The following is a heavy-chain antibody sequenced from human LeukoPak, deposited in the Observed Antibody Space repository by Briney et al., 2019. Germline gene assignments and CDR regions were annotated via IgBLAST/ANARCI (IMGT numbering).Heavy chain of an antibody. Sequence: ASVKVSCKASGYSLTSYALNWVRQAPGQGFEWMGWINTNTGNPTYAQGFTGRFVFSLDTSVSTAHLQISSLKSEDTAVYFCARGRGASSGSGSHGTTSSYYMDVWGKGTTVTVSS. J-gene: IGHJ6*03. V-gene: IGHV7-4-1*02. D-gene: IGHD3-10*01. CDR1: GYSLTSYA. CDR3: ARGRGASSGSGSHGTTSSYYMDV. CDR2: INTNTGNP.